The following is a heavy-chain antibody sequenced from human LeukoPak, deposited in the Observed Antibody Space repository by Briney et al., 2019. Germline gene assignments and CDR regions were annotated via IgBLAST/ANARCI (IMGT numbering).Heavy chain of an antibody. CDR1: GYTLTELS. CDR2: FDPEDGET. Sequence: ASVKVSCKVSGYTLTELSMHWVRQAPGKGLEWMGGFDPEDGETIYAQKFQGRVTMTEDTSTDTAYMELSSLRSDDTAVYYCATDRGYYDFWSGYSAVKYNWFDPWGQGTLVTVSS. D-gene: IGHD3-3*01. CDR3: ATDRGYYDFWSGYSAVKYNWFDP. J-gene: IGHJ5*02. V-gene: IGHV1-24*01.